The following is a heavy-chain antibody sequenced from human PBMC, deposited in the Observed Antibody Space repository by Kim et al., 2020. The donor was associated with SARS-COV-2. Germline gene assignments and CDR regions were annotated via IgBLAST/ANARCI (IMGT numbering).Heavy chain of an antibody. J-gene: IGHJ4*02. D-gene: IGHD3-22*01. CDR3: ARWEDYYDTSGGFDY. Sequence: ASVKVSCKASGYTFTSYYMHWVRPAPGQGLEWMGIINPSGGSTSYAQKFQGRVTMTRDTSTSTVYMELSRLRSEDTAVYYCARWEDYYDTSGGFDYWGQGTLVTVSS. CDR1: GYTFTSYY. CDR2: INPSGGST. V-gene: IGHV1-46*01.